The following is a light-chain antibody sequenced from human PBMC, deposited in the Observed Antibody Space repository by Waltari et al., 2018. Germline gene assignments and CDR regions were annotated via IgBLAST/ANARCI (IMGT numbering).Light chain of an antibody. Sequence: EIVLTQSPGTRSLSPGERATLSCRASQSVSRSLAWYQQKPGQAPRLLIYGASSMATGVPDRFSGSGSGTDFSLTISRLEPEDFAVYYCQHYVRLPVSFGQGTKVEIK. V-gene: IGKV3-20*01. CDR1: QSVSRS. CDR2: GAS. J-gene: IGKJ1*01. CDR3: QHYVRLPVS.